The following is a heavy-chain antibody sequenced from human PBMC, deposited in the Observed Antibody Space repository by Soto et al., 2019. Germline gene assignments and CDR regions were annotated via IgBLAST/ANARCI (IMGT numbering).Heavy chain of an antibody. V-gene: IGHV3-7*01. CDR2: IKQDGSEK. D-gene: IGHD3-3*01. CDR1: GFTFSSYW. J-gene: IGHJ3*02. CDR3: ARELKSDFWSGDAFDI. Sequence: GGSLRLSCAASGFTFSSYWMSWVRQAPGKGLEWVANIKQDGSEKYYVDSVKGRFTISRANAKNSLYLQMNSLRAEDTAVYYCARELKSDFWSGDAFDIGGQGTMVTVSS.